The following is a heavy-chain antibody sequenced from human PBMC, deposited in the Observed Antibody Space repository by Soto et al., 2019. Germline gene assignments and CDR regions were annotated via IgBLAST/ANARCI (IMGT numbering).Heavy chain of an antibody. V-gene: IGHV3-74*01. Sequence: EVQLVESGGDLVQPGGSLRLSCAASGFTFSGNWMHWVRQAPGKGLVWVARVHRDGSSTSYADSVKGRFTISRDNAKNTVYLKMNSLRAEDTAVYYCARGAGYDYYVDYWGQGTLVTVSS. CDR2: VHRDGSST. CDR3: ARGAGYDYYVDY. D-gene: IGHD3-16*01. CDR1: GFTFSGNW. J-gene: IGHJ4*02.